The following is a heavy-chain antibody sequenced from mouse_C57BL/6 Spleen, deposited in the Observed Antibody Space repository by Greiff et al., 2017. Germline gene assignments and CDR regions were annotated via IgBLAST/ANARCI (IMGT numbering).Heavy chain of an antibody. V-gene: IGHV1-42*01. J-gene: IGHJ4*01. CDR3: ARKRLGLRREGAMDY. CDR1: GYSFTGYY. Sequence: EVQLQQSGPELVKPGASVKISCKASGYSFTGYYMNWVKQSPEKSLEWIGEINPSTGGTTYNQKFKAKATLTVDKSSSTAYMQLKSLTSEDSAVYYCARKRLGLRREGAMDYWGQGTSVTVSS. CDR2: INPSTGGT. D-gene: IGHD2-4*01.